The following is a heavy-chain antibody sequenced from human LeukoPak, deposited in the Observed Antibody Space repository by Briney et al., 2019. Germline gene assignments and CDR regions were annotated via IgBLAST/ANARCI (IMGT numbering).Heavy chain of an antibody. Sequence: GASVTVSCKASGYTFTSYGISWVRQAPGQGLEWMGWISAYNGNTNYAQKLQGRVTMTTDTSTSTAYMELRSLRSDDTAVYYCARDSIWSPNSGDAAGYWGQGTLVTVSS. V-gene: IGHV1-18*01. D-gene: IGHD4-17*01. J-gene: IGHJ4*02. CDR3: ARDSIWSPNSGDAAGY. CDR1: GYTFTSYG. CDR2: ISAYNGNT.